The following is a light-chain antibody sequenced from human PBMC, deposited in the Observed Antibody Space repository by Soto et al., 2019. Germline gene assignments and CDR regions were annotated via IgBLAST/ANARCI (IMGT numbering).Light chain of an antibody. J-gene: IGKJ1*01. CDR1: QSIGSW. Sequence: DIQMTQSPSTLSASVGDRVTITCRASQSIGSWLAWYQQKPGKAPKLLFYKASSLESGVPSRFSGSGSGTKFTLTISSLQPDDFASYYCQQYGSYSPWTFGQGTKVEIK. V-gene: IGKV1-5*03. CDR3: QQYGSYSPWT. CDR2: KAS.